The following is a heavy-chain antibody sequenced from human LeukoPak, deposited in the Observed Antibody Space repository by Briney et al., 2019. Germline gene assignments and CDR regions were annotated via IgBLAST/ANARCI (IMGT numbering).Heavy chain of an antibody. D-gene: IGHD6-19*01. V-gene: IGHV3-7*01. CDR2: IKQDGSEK. CDR3: ASLISVAGRQDY. CDR1: GFAFSSYW. Sequence: GGSLRLFCAASGFAFSSYWMSWVRQAPGKGLEWVANIKQDGSEKYYVDSVKGRFTISRDNAKNSLYLQMNSLRAEDTAVFYCASLISVAGRQDYWGQGTLVTVSS. J-gene: IGHJ4*02.